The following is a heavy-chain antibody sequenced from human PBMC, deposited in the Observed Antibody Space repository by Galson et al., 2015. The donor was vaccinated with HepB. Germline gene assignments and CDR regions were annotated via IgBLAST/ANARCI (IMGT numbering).Heavy chain of an antibody. Sequence: SLRLSCAASGFTFSTYGIHWVRQAPGKGLEWVAVISYDGNNKYYADSVKGRFTISRDNSKNTLYLQMNSLRAEDTAVYYCARDREDYGDYVLVYWGQGTLVTVSS. D-gene: IGHD4-17*01. CDR2: ISYDGNNK. J-gene: IGHJ4*02. CDR1: GFTFSTYG. V-gene: IGHV3-30*03. CDR3: ARDREDYGDYVLVY.